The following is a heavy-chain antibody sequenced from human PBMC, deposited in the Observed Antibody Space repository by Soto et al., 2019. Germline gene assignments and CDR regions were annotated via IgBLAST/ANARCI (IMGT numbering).Heavy chain of an antibody. CDR2: ISYDGRYK. V-gene: IGHV3-30*18. CDR1: GFTFSTDG. J-gene: IGHJ4*02. Sequence: QVQLVESGGGVVQPGRSLRRSCAASGFTFSTDGMHWVRQAPGKGLEWVAVISYDGRYKYYADSVKGRFAISRDNSKNTLYLQMNTSRAEDTAVYYCAKEVHYGAIDYWGQGPLVTVSS. CDR3: AKEVHYGAIDY. D-gene: IGHD4-17*01.